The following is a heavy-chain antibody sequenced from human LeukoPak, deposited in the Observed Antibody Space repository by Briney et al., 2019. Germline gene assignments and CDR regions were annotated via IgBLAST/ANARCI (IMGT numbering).Heavy chain of an antibody. V-gene: IGHV1-18*01. CDR2: ISAYSGNT. CDR3: ARGEGYCSGGSCYWYYMDV. Sequence: ASVKVSCKASGYTFTSYGISWVRQAPGQGLEWMGWISAYSGNTNYAQKLQGRVTMTTDTSTSTAYMELRSLRSDDTAVYYCARGEGYCSGGSCYWYYMDVWGKGTTVTISS. D-gene: IGHD2-15*01. CDR1: GYTFTSYG. J-gene: IGHJ6*03.